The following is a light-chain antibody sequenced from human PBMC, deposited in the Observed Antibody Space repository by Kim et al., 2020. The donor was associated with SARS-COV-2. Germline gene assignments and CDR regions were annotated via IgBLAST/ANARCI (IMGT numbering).Light chain of an antibody. Sequence: ATINCKSSQSVFLNATNKNYLGWYQQKLGQPPKMIIFWASTRESGVPDRFSGSGSGTDFSLTISSLQAEDVAVYHCQQYYTTPLTFGQGTKVDIK. CDR3: QQYYTTPLT. CDR1: QSVFLNATNKNY. CDR2: WAS. V-gene: IGKV4-1*01. J-gene: IGKJ1*01.